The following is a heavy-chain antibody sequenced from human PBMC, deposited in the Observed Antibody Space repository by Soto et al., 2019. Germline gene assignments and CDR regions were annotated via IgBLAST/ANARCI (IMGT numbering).Heavy chain of an antibody. V-gene: IGHV1-2*04. CDR2: INPKSGGA. Sequence: GASVKVSCKASGYSFTDYHIHWVRQAPGQGLEWLGRINPKSGGASTAQKFQGWVTMTTDTSISTASMELTRLTSDDTAIYYCARGDSTDCSNGVCSFFYNHDMDVWGQGTTVTVSS. CDR3: ARGDSTDCSNGVCSFFYNHDMDV. CDR1: GYSFTDYH. J-gene: IGHJ6*02. D-gene: IGHD2-8*01.